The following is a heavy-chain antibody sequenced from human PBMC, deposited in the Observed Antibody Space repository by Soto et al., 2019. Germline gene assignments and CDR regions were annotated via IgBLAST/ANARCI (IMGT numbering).Heavy chain of an antibody. Sequence: GGSLRLSCAASGFTFRSYGMHWVRQAPGKGLEWVAVIWYDGSNKYYADSVKGRFTISRDNSKNTLYLQMNSLRAEDTAVYYCARDYCGGDCFFTDYWGQGTLVTVSS. V-gene: IGHV3-33*01. D-gene: IGHD2-21*02. J-gene: IGHJ4*02. CDR3: ARDYCGGDCFFTDY. CDR1: GFTFRSYG. CDR2: IWYDGSNK.